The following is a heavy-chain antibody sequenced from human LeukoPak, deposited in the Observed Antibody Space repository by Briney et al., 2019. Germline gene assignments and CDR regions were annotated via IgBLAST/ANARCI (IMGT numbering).Heavy chain of an antibody. Sequence: SETLSLTCAVYGGSFSGYYWSWIRQPPGKGLEWIGEINHSGSTNYNPSLKSRVTMSVDTSKNQFSLKLSSVTAADTAVYYCARDLSIAVAGTGSYNWFDPWGQGTLVTVSS. CDR3: ARDLSIAVAGTGSYNWFDP. CDR1: GGSFSGYY. V-gene: IGHV4-34*01. J-gene: IGHJ5*02. D-gene: IGHD6-19*01. CDR2: INHSGST.